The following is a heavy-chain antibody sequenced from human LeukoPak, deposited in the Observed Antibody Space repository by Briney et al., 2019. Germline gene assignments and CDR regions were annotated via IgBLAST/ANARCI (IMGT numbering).Heavy chain of an antibody. CDR3: AKSTITLVFLIAEYFQH. V-gene: IGHV3-23*01. CDR1: GFTFSSYA. Sequence: GGSLRLSCAASGFTFSSYAMSWVRQAPGKGLEWASAISGSGGSTYYADSVKGRFTISRDNSKNTLYLQMNSLRAEDTAVYYCAKSTITLVFLIAEYFQHWGQGTLDTVSS. J-gene: IGHJ1*01. CDR2: ISGSGGST. D-gene: IGHD6-13*01.